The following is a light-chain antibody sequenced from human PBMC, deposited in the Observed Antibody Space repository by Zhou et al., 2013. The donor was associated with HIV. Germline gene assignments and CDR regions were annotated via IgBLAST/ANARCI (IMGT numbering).Light chain of an antibody. Sequence: QSVLTQPPSVSGAPGQRVTISCTGSSSNIGAGYDVHWYQQLPGTAPKLLIYGNSNRPSGVPDRFSGSKSGTSASLAITGLQAEDEADYYCQSYDSSLSGSEFFGTGTKVTV. V-gene: IGLV1-40*01. J-gene: IGLJ1*01. CDR3: QSYDSSLSGSEF. CDR2: GNS. CDR1: SSNIGAGYD.